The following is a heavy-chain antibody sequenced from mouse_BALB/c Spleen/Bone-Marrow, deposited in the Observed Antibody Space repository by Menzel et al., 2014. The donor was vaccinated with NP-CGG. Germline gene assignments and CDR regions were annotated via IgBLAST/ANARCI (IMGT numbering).Heavy chain of an antibody. CDR2: IDPANGNT. CDR3: AKYYYGNSLFAY. J-gene: IGHJ3*01. V-gene: IGHV14-3*02. Sequence: EVQLVESGAELVKPGASVKLPCTASGFNIKDTYMHWVKQRPEQGLEWIGRIDPANGNTKYDPKFQGKATITADTSPNTAYLQLSSLTSEDTAVYYCAKYYYGNSLFAYWGQGTLVTVSA. D-gene: IGHD1-1*01. CDR1: GFNIKDTY.